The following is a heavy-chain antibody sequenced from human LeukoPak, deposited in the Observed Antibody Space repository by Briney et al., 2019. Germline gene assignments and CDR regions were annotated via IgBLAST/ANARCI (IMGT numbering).Heavy chain of an antibody. V-gene: IGHV4-59*01. CDR2: IYYSGST. J-gene: IGHJ4*02. D-gene: IGHD6-19*01. CDR3: AREVAALGPFDY. CDR1: GGSISSYY. Sequence: SETLSLTCTVSGGSISSYYWSWIRQPPGKGLEWIGYIYYSGSTNYNPSLKSRVTISVDTSKNQFSLKLSSVTAADTAVYYCAREVAALGPFDYWGQGTLVTVSS.